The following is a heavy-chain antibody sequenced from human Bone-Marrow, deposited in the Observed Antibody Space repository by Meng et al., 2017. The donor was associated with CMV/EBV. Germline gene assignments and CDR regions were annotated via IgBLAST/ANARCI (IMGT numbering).Heavy chain of an antibody. CDR3: AREYCGHDARCPGGWYYDL. D-gene: IGHD2-21*01. J-gene: IGHJ2*01. Sequence: FTFSSYDFHWVRQAPGEGLEWDSAIGVAGDTYYRDSLRGRFTISRENAKSSLYLQMNSLRDGDTAVYFCAREYCGHDARCPGGWYYDLWGRGTLVTVSS. V-gene: IGHV3-13*01. CDR2: IGVAGDT. CDR1: FTFSSYD.